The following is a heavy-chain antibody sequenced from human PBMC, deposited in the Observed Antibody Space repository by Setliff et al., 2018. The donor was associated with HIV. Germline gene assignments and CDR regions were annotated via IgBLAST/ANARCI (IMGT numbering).Heavy chain of an antibody. D-gene: IGHD3-22*01. V-gene: IGHV3-7*03. CDR3: AREGGTSGHYGYFDY. CDR2: IKSDGTEK. CDR1: GFSFNNYY. J-gene: IGHJ4*02. Sequence: GGSLRLSCIASGFSFNNYYMTWVRQAPGKGLEWVGNIKSDGTEKNYADSVRGRFTISRDNTKNSLYLQMDSLRTEDTAVYFCAREGGTSGHYGYFDYWGQGALVTVSS.